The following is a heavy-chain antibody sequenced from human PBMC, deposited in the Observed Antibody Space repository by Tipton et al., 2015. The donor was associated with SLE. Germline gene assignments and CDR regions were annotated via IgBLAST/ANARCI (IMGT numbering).Heavy chain of an antibody. CDR1: GDSITSGTFY. CDR2: FYTGGST. J-gene: IGHJ4*02. Sequence: TLSLTCTVSGDSITSGTFYYNWIRQPAGKGLEWVGRFYTGGSTDYNPSLKSRVLISIDTSKNQVSLKLTSVTAADTAVYYCARLPDYFDHWGQGALVTVSS. V-gene: IGHV4-61*02. CDR3: ARLPDYFDH.